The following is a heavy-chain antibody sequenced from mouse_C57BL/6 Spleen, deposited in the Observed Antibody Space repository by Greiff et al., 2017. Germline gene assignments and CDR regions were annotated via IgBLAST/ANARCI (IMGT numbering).Heavy chain of an antibody. CDR2: IYPGDGDT. Sequence: VQLQQSGAELVKPGASVKISCKASGYAFSSYWMNWVKQRPGKGLEWIGQIYPGDGDTNYNGKFKGKATLTADKSSSTAYMQLSSLTSEDSAVYFCARRDDYGYYFDYWGQGTTLTVSS. V-gene: IGHV1-80*01. CDR3: ARRDDYGYYFDY. D-gene: IGHD2-4*01. CDR1: GYAFSSYW. J-gene: IGHJ2*01.